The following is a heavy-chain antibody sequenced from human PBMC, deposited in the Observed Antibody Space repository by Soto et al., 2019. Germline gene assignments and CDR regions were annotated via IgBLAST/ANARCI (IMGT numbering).Heavy chain of an antibody. D-gene: IGHD1-26*01. CDR2: VSIGGST. CDR3: PKRRAAGGHFDY. J-gene: IGHJ4*02. Sequence: DVQLLESGGGLVQPEGSLRLSCAASGFTFSSYAMGWVCQGPGKGLEWVAVVSIGGSTHYADSVRGRFTISRDNSKHTLSLQTKSLTAADTAVYFCPKRRAAGGHFDYWGQGALVTVSS. CDR1: GFTFSSYA. V-gene: IGHV3-23*01.